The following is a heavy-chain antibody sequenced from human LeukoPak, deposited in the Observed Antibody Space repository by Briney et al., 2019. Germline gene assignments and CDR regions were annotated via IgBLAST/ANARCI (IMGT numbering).Heavy chain of an antibody. CDR2: LDPEDGTT. CDR3: ARFLTVTNSWYFDL. J-gene: IGHJ2*01. Sequence: ASVKVSCKVSGYSLTGISMHWVRQAPGKGLEWMGGLDPEDGTTVYAHKFQGRVTMTEDTSTNTAYMELRGLRSDDTAVYYCARFLTVTNSWYFDLWGRGTLVTVSS. CDR1: GYSLTGIS. D-gene: IGHD4-17*01. V-gene: IGHV1-24*01.